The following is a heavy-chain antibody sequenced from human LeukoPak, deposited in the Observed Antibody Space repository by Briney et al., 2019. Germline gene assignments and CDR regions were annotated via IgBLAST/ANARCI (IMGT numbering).Heavy chain of an antibody. CDR2: ISYDGSNK. J-gene: IGHJ4*02. Sequence: AGGSLRLSCAASGFTFSSYGMHWVRQAPGKGLEGVAVISYDGSNKYYADSVKGRFTSSRDNSKNTLYLQMNSLRAEDTAVYYCAKDQTGGRPSYFDYWGQGTLVTVSS. CDR3: AKDQTGGRPSYFDY. V-gene: IGHV3-30*18. D-gene: IGHD1-14*01. CDR1: GFTFSSYG.